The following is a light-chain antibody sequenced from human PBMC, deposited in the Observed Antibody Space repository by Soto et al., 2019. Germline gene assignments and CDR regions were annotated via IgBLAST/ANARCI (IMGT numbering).Light chain of an antibody. Sequence: PGERVTLSCRASQSVDINLAWYQQKPGQAPRLLIYGASTRATDMPGTFSGRGSGTEFTLTISSLRPEDFGVYYCQQYRSWPRTFGQGTKVEIK. CDR3: QQYRSWPRT. CDR1: QSVDIN. J-gene: IGKJ1*01. V-gene: IGKV3-15*01. CDR2: GAS.